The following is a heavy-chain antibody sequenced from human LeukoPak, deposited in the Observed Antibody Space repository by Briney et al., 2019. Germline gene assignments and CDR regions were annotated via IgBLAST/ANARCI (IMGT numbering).Heavy chain of an antibody. CDR2: IYYSGST. CDR1: GGSISSYY. D-gene: IGHD2/OR15-2a*01. Sequence: PSETLSLTCTVSGGSISSYYWSWIRQPPGKGLEWIGYIYYSGSTNYNPSLKSRVTISVDTSKNQFSLKLSSVTAADTAVYYCATYATSAIVYYFDSWGQGTLVTVSS. CDR3: ATYATSAIVYYFDS. J-gene: IGHJ4*02. V-gene: IGHV4-59*01.